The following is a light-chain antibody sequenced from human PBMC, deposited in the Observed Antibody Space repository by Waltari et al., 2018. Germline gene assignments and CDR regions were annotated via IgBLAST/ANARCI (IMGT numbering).Light chain of an antibody. CDR2: KAS. CDR1: QTISNW. Sequence: DIQMTQSPSTLSASVGDRVTITCRASQTISNWLAWCQQKPGKAPKLLIYKASGLESGVPSRFSGSGSGTEFTLTISSLQPDDFGSYYCQYYYLYSRGFGQGTKVEIK. V-gene: IGKV1-5*03. J-gene: IGKJ2*03. CDR3: QYYYLYSRG.